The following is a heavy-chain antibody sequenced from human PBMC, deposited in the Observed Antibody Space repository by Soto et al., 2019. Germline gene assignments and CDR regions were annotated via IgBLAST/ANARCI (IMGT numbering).Heavy chain of an antibody. V-gene: IGHV1-69*13. CDR3: ARDGTRFDPTGYYYLY. J-gene: IGHJ4*02. CDR1: RLTFSSYV. CDR2: IIPLFGTA. Sequence: SVKVSCKASRLTFSSYVISWARQTPGQGIEWMGGIIPLFGTANYEQKLRGRVTITADDSTGTAYMELSSMRSGETAVYYCARDGTRFDPTGYYYLYWGQGTLVTVSS. D-gene: IGHD3-9*01.